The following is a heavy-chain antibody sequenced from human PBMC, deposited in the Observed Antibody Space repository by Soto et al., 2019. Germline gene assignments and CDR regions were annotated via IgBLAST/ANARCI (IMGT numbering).Heavy chain of an antibody. Sequence: QVQLVQSGDEVKKPGASVKVSCKASGYIFVNYGIAWVRQAPGQGLEWMGGISPYTGNTHSATKVQGRLTMTTDTSPSTAYMDLGSLTSDDTAVYYCVMVDNYVPPTPQDVWGQATTVTVSS. CDR3: VMVDNYVPPTPQDV. CDR2: ISPYTGNT. J-gene: IGHJ6*02. CDR1: GYIFVNYG. V-gene: IGHV1-18*01. D-gene: IGHD3-16*01.